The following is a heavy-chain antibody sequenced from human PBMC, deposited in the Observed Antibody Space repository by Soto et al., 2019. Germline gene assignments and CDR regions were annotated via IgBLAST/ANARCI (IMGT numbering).Heavy chain of an antibody. CDR3: ASNIGWELLVPFDY. J-gene: IGHJ4*02. CDR2: IYYSGST. Sequence: SETLSLTCTVSGGSISSSSYYWGWIRQPPGKGLEWIGSIYYSGSTYYNPSLKSRVTISVDTSKNQFSLKLSSVTAADTAVYYCASNIGWELLVPFDYWGQGTLVTVSS. V-gene: IGHV4-39*01. CDR1: GGSISSSSYY. D-gene: IGHD1-26*01.